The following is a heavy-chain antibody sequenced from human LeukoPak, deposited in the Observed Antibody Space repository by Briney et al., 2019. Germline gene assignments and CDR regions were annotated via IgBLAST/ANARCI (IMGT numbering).Heavy chain of an antibody. D-gene: IGHD3-22*01. J-gene: IGHJ3*02. CDR3: GRGEYVISGYRNDAFDI. CDR2: INPNSGAT. Sequence: GASVRVSCKASGYTFTDYYMHWIRQAPGQRLAWMGWINPNSGATKYAQKFQGRVTMTRDTSISTAYMELSRLTSDDTAVYYCGRGEYVISGYRNDAFDIWGQGTMVTVSS. CDR1: GYTFTDYY. V-gene: IGHV1-2*02.